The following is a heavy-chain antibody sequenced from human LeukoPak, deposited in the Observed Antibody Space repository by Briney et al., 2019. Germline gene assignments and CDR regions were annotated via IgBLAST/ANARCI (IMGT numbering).Heavy chain of an antibody. V-gene: IGHV3-21*01. CDR3: ARYPKALEYSIPPYYYYYMDV. J-gene: IGHJ6*03. Sequence: GGSLRLSCAASGFTFSSYSMNWVRQAPGKGLEWVASISISSSYIYYADSVKGRFTISRDNAKNSLYLQMNSLRAEDTAVYYCARYPKALEYSIPPYYYYYMDVWGKGTTVTVSS. CDR2: ISISSSYI. CDR1: GFTFSSYS. D-gene: IGHD6-6*01.